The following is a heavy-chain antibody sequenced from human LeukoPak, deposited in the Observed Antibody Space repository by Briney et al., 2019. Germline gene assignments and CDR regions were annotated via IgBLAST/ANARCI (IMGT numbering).Heavy chain of an antibody. J-gene: IGHJ4*02. V-gene: IGHV3-48*01. CDR1: GFTFSSYS. CDR3: AKENSGKYPDY. Sequence: PGGSLRLSCAASGFTFSSYSMNWVRQAPGKGLEWVSYISSSSSTIYYADSVKGRFTISRDDSKNTLYLQMNSLRTEDTAVYYCAKENSGKYPDYWGQGTLVTVSS. CDR2: ISSSSSTI. D-gene: IGHD1-26*01.